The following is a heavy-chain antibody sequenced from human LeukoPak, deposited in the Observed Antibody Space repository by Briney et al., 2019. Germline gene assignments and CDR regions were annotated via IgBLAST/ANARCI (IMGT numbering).Heavy chain of an antibody. V-gene: IGHV4-39*07. CDR3: ARETEEGQRSTILGVVIMVWFDH. CDR2: VSYSGRS. Sequence: SETLSLTCTVTGGSFSDSNYHWGWIRQPPGKGLEWIGRVSYSGRSYSNPSLKSRVTISVDTSKTQFSLNLTSVTAADTAVYYCARETEEGQRSTILGVVIMVWFDHWGQGTLVTVSS. D-gene: IGHD3-3*01. J-gene: IGHJ5*02. CDR1: GGSFSDSNYH.